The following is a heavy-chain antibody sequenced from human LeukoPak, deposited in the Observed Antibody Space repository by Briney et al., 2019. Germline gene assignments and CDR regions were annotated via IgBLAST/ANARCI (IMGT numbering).Heavy chain of an antibody. CDR3: ARDLFYGSGSDYPKRYNGMDV. CDR1: GFTFSSYS. V-gene: IGHV3-21*05. CDR2: ISSSSSYI. Sequence: PGGSLRLSCAASGFTFSSYSMNWVRQAPGKGLEWVSYISSSSSYIYYADSVKGRFTISRDNAKNSLYLQMNSLRAEDTAVYYCARDLFYGSGSDYPKRYNGMDVWGQGTTVTVSS. J-gene: IGHJ6*02. D-gene: IGHD3-10*01.